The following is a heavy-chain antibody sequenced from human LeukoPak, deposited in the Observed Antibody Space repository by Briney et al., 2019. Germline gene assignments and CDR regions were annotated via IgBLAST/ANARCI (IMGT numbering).Heavy chain of an antibody. CDR3: ARGGEAALDAFDI. Sequence: GASVKVSCKASGYTFTSYDINWVRQATGQGLEWMGWTNPNSGNTGYAQKFQGRVTITRNTSISTAYMELSSLRSEDTAVYYCARGGEAALDAFDIWGQGTMVTVSS. CDR1: GYTFTSYD. D-gene: IGHD2-15*01. V-gene: IGHV1-8*03. J-gene: IGHJ3*02. CDR2: TNPNSGNT.